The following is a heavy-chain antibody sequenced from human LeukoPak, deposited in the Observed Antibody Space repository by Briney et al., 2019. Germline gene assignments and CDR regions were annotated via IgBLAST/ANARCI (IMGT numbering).Heavy chain of an antibody. J-gene: IGHJ6*03. CDR1: GFTFSSSA. CDR2: TSFDGSNN. CDR3: ARSLSSYHYYYMDV. V-gene: IGHV3-30*14. D-gene: IGHD2/OR15-2a*01. Sequence: GGSLRLSCAASGFTFSSSAMHWVRQAPGKGLEWVAVTSFDGSNNFYADSVKGRFTISRDNSKNTLYLQMNSLRAEDTAVYYCARSLSSYHYYYMDVWGKGTTVTISS.